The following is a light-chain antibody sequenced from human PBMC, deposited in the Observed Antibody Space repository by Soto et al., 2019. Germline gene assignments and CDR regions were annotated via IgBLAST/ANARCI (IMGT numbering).Light chain of an antibody. V-gene: IGKV1-9*01. J-gene: IGKJ4*01. CDR3: QRLSHA. CDR2: VAS. CDR1: QGMSNY. Sequence: IQLTQSPSSLSASIGDRVTITCRASQGMSNYLAWYQQKPGKAPKLLIYVASTLQSGVPSRFSGSGSGTDFTLTISSLQPEDFATYYCQRLSHAFGGGTRVEIK.